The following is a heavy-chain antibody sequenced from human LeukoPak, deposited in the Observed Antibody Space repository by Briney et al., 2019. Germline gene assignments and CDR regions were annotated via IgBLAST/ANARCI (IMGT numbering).Heavy chain of an antibody. V-gene: IGHV1-18*01. CDR3: ARVFWGTGLSDY. Sequence: GASVKVSCKASGYTFTSYDINWVRQATGQGLEWMGWISAYNGNTNYAQKLQGRVTMTTDTSTSTAYMELRSLRSDDTAVYYCARVFWGTGLSDYWGQGTLVTVSS. CDR2: ISAYNGNT. D-gene: IGHD3-16*01. CDR1: GYTFTSYD. J-gene: IGHJ4*02.